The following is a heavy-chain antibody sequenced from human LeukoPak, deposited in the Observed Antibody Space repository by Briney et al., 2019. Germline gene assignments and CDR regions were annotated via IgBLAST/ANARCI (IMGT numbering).Heavy chain of an antibody. CDR3: ARDQPTPRRAIFDY. V-gene: IGHV3-7*01. CDR2: IKQDGSEK. Sequence: PGGCLRVSCAASGCTFSSYWMSCVRQAPGKGLEWVSNIKQDGSEKYYVDSVKGRFTISRDNAKNSLYLQMNSLRAEDTAVYYCARDQPTPRRAIFDYWGQGTLVTVSS. J-gene: IGHJ4*02. D-gene: IGHD2-2*02. CDR1: GCTFSSYW.